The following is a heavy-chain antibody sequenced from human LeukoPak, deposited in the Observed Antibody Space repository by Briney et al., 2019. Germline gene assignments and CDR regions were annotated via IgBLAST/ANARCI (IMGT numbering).Heavy chain of an antibody. CDR2: IIPIFGTA. Sequence: AASVKVSCKASGGTFSSYAISWVRQAPGQGLEWMGGIIPIFGTANYAQKFQGRVTITADESTSTAYTELSSLRSEDTAVYYCARGPGGVLEWLFYAFDIWGQGTMVTVSS. J-gene: IGHJ3*02. CDR1: GGTFSSYA. D-gene: IGHD3-3*01. CDR3: ARGPGGVLEWLFYAFDI. V-gene: IGHV1-69*13.